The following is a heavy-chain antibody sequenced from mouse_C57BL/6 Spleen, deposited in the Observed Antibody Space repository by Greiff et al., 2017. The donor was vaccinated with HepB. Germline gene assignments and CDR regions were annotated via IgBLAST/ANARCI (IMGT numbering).Heavy chain of an antibody. CDR1: GFTFSSYA. J-gene: IGHJ2*01. CDR2: ISDGGSYT. V-gene: IGHV5-4*01. CDR3: ASDGYGNYVGYFDY. D-gene: IGHD2-1*01. Sequence: EVQLVESGGGLVKPGGSLKLSCAASGFTFSSYAMSWVRQTPEKRLEWVATISDGGSYTYYPDNVKGRFTISRDNAKNNLYLQMSHLKSEDTAMYYCASDGYGNYVGYFDYWGQGTTLTVSS.